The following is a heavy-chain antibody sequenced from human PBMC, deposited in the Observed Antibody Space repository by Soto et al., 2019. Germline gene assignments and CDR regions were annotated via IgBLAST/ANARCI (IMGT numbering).Heavy chain of an antibody. Sequence: GSLRLSCSASGFTFSTHGMSWVRQAPDKGLEWVAVISDDGKSQYYADSVQGRFTISRDNSRNTVSLQMDSLRTEDTAIYFCAKDVTKWLARSESWGKGNLVTVSS. CDR1: GFTFSTHG. CDR2: ISDDGKSQ. CDR3: AKDVTKWLARSES. V-gene: IGHV3-30*18. D-gene: IGHD6-19*01. J-gene: IGHJ4*02.